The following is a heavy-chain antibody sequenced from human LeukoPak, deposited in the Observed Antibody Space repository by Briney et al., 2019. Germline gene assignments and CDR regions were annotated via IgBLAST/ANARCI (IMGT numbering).Heavy chain of an antibody. CDR2: FYYNGVN. V-gene: IGHV4-30-4*01. D-gene: IGHD1-26*01. CDR1: GHSITSSDYY. Sequence: SETLSLTCSVSGHSITSSDYYWNWIRQPPGKGLEWIAFFYYNGVNFYNPSLKSRLTFSVETSRNEFSLNLKSVTAADTGVYYCARGKWRAPTGGNWFDPWGPGTMVTVSS. CDR3: ARGKWRAPTGGNWFDP. J-gene: IGHJ5*02.